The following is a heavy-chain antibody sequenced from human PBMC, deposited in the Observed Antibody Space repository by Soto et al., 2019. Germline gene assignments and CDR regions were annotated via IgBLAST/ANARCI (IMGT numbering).Heavy chain of an antibody. CDR1: GFSLSNARMG. CDR2: IFSNDEK. V-gene: IGHV2-26*01. Sequence: SGPTLVNPTETLTLTCTVSGFSLSNARMGVSWIRQPPGKALEWLAHIFSNDEKSYSTSLKSRLTISKDTSKSQVVLTMTNMDPVDTAIYYCARDNYGGMLDFWGPGTLVTVSS. J-gene: IGHJ4*02. D-gene: IGHD4-17*01. CDR3: ARDNYGGMLDF.